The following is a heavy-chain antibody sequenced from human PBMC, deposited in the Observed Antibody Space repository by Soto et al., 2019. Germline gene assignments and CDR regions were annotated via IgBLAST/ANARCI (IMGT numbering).Heavy chain of an antibody. V-gene: IGHV3-21*01. CDR2: ISSSSSYI. CDR1: GFTFSSYS. J-gene: IGHJ4*02. D-gene: IGHD3-3*01. Sequence: WGSLRLSCAASGFTFSSYSMNWVRQAPGKGLEWVSSISSSSSYIYYADSVKGRFTISRDNAKNSLYLQMNSLRAEDTAVYYCARCITIFGVVPHYFDYWGQGTLVTVSS. CDR3: ARCITIFGVVPHYFDY.